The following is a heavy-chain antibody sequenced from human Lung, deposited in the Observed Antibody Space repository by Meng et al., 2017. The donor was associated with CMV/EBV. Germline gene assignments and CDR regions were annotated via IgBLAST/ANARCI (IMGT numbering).Heavy chain of an antibody. CDR3: ARGRTPAYYDSSGYYYD. Sequence: SETXSLXXTVSGDSISSHYWSWIRLPPGKGLEWIGYIHYSGSSSYNPSLKSRVTMSLDTSKNEFSLKLRSVTAADTAVYYCARGRTPAYYDSSGYYYDWGQGXLVTVSS. V-gene: IGHV4-59*11. D-gene: IGHD3-22*01. J-gene: IGHJ4*02. CDR2: IHYSGSS. CDR1: GDSISSHY.